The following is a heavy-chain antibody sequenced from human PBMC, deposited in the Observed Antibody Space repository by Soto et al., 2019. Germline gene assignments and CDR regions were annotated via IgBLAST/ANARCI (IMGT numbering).Heavy chain of an antibody. CDR3: ARGGGGYSYGPEYYYYYGMDV. Sequence: GGSLRLSCAASGFTFSSYAMHWVRQAPGKGLEWVAVISYDGSDKYYADSEKGRFTISRDNSKNTLYLQMNSLRAEDTAVYYCARGGGGYSYGPEYYYYYGMDVWGQGTTVTVSS. CDR1: GFTFSSYA. J-gene: IGHJ6*02. CDR2: ISYDGSDK. V-gene: IGHV3-30-3*01. D-gene: IGHD5-18*01.